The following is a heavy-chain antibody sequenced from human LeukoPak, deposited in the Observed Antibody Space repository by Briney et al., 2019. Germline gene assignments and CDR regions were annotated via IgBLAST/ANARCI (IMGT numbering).Heavy chain of an antibody. V-gene: IGHV4-39*07. D-gene: IGHD2-2*01. J-gene: IGHJ6*03. CDR3: ARAQYKLLVWDYYYYYYMDV. CDR2: IHYSGST. Sequence: SETLSLTCTVSGGSISSSSYYWGWIRQPPGKGLEWIGSIHYSGSTYYNPSLRSRVTISVDTSKNQFSLKLSSVTAADTAVYYCARAQYKLLVWDYYYYYYMDVWGKGTTVTVSS. CDR1: GGSISSSSYY.